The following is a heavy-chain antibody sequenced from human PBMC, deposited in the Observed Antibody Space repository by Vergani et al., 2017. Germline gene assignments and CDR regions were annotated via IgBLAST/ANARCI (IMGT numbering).Heavy chain of an antibody. CDR2: FDPEHGEV. CDR3: ASRPGAFDI. J-gene: IGHJ3*02. Sequence: QVQLVQSGSEVRKPGASVKVSCQVSGYSLTELTIHWGRQAPGKGLEWMGGFDPEHGEVTFAHHIQGRVTMTEDRSTDTAYMELSSLRPEDTAVYYCASRPGAFDIWGQGTMVTVSS. D-gene: IGHD6-6*01. CDR1: GYSLTELT. V-gene: IGHV1-24*01.